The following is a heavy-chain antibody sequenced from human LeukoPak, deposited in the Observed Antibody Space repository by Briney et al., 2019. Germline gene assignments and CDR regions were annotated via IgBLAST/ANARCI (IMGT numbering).Heavy chain of an antibody. J-gene: IGHJ4*02. D-gene: IGHD6-13*01. Sequence: GGSLRLSCAASGFTFSSYSMNWVRQAPGKGLEWVSSISSSSSYIYYADSVKGRFTISRDNAKNSLYLQMNSLRAEDTAVYYCARGLGSSRSAFDYWGQGTLVTVSS. CDR1: GFTFSSYS. V-gene: IGHV3-21*01. CDR2: ISSSSSYI. CDR3: ARGLGSSRSAFDY.